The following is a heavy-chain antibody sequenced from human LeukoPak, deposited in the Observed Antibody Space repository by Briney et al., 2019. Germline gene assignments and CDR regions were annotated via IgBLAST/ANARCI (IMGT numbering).Heavy chain of an antibody. CDR1: GGSISNYY. CDR3: ARHRPEGSYPLDS. Sequence: SETLSLACTVSGGSISNYYWSWLRQPPGKGLEWIGHIYSTGSTTYSPSLKSRVIMSADTSKNQFSLKVTSVTAADTAVYYCARHRPEGSYPLDSWGQGALVTVSS. CDR2: IYSTGST. J-gene: IGHJ4*02. V-gene: IGHV4-59*08.